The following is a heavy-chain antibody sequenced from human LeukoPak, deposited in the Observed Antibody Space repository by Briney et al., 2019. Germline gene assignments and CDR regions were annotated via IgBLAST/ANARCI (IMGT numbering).Heavy chain of an antibody. CDR2: ISRFGIT. CDR1: GGSISSSSYY. J-gene: IGHJ4*02. Sequence: SETLSLTCTVSGGSISSSSYYWGWIRQPAGKGLEWIGEISRFGITNYHPSLKSRVTMSLDRSKNQFSLELTSVTAADSGVYYCARELLGAPTPGAYWGQGTLVTVSS. D-gene: IGHD1-26*01. CDR3: ARELLGAPTPGAY. V-gene: IGHV4-39*07.